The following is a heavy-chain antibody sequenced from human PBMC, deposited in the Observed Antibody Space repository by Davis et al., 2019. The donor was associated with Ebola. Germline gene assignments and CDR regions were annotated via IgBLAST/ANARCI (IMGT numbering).Heavy chain of an antibody. CDR3: ARDPAEYCSSTSCYYDY. V-gene: IGHV3-48*03. J-gene: IGHJ4*02. CDR2: ISSSSSTI. D-gene: IGHD2-2*01. Sequence: PGGSLRLSCAASGFTFSSYEMNWVRQAPGKGLEWVSYISSSSSTIYYADSVKGRFTISRDNAKNSLYLQMNSLRAEDTAVYYCARDPAEYCSSTSCYYDYWGQGTLVTVSS. CDR1: GFTFSSYE.